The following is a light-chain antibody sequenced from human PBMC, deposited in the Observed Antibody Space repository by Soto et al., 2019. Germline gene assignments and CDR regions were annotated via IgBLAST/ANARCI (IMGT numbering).Light chain of an antibody. CDR1: SSDVGGHNY. J-gene: IGLJ2*01. CDR2: EVN. Sequence: QSVLTQPASVSGSPGQSITISCTGTSSDVGGHNYVSWYQQHPGKAPKNMIYEVNNGPSGVSDRFSGSKSGNTASLTISGLQAEDEAYYYCSSFTNSGTLVFGGGTKLTVL. CDR3: SSFTNSGTLV. V-gene: IGLV2-14*01.